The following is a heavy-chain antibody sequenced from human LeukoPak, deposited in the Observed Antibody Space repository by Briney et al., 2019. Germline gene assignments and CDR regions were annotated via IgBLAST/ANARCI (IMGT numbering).Heavy chain of an antibody. J-gene: IGHJ6*02. Sequence: GGSLRLSCASSGFTFSTYGMHWVRQAPGKGLEWVAIISYDGSNKYYADSVKGRFTISRDISKNTLYLQMNTLRAEDTAVYFCARSNSYGYYYYYGMDVWGQGTTVTVSS. CDR3: ARSNSYGYYYYYGMDV. CDR2: ISYDGSNK. CDR1: GFTFSTYG. V-gene: IGHV3-30*03. D-gene: IGHD5-18*01.